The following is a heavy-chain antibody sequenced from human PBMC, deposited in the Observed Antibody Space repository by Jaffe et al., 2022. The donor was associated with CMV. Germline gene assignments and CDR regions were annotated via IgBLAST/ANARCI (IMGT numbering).Heavy chain of an antibody. CDR1: GGSFSGYY. CDR2: INHSGST. D-gene: IGHD4-4*01. V-gene: IGHV4-34*01. Sequence: QVQLQQWGAGLLKPSETLSLTCAVYGGSFSGYYWSWIRQPPGKGLEWIGEINHSGSTNYNPSLKSRVTISVDTSKNQFSLKLSSVTAADTAVYYCARGRSTVTSLFAYWGQGTLVTVSS. J-gene: IGHJ4*02. CDR3: ARGRSTVTSLFAY.